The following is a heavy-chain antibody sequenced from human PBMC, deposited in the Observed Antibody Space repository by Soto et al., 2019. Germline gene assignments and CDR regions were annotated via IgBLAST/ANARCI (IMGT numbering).Heavy chain of an antibody. J-gene: IGHJ4*02. Sequence: ASVKVSCKASGYTFTSYYMHWVRQAPGQGLEWMGIINPSGGSTSYAQKFQGRVTMTRDTSTSTVYMELSSLRSEDTAVYYCATGQPIVATACYFDYWGQGTLVTVSS. CDR3: ATGQPIVATACYFDY. V-gene: IGHV1-46*01. D-gene: IGHD5-12*01. CDR2: INPSGGST. CDR1: GYTFTSYY.